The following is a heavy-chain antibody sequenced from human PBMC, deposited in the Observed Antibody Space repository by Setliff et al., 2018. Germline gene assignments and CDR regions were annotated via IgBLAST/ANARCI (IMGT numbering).Heavy chain of an antibody. CDR2: IFYSGST. J-gene: IGHJ6*03. V-gene: IGHV4-59*11. D-gene: IGHD2-15*01. CDR3: ARVRVVYYMDV. CDR1: GASINSHY. Sequence: PSETLSLTCTVSGASINSHYYSWIRQPPGKGLEWIGYIFYSGSTKYNPSLKSRVTISVDTSKNQFSLKLSSVTAADTAVYYCARVRVVYYMDVWGKGTTVTVSS.